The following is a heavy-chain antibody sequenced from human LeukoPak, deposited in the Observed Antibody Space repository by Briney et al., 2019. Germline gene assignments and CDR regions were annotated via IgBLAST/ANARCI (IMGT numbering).Heavy chain of an antibody. CDR1: GFTFSSYV. CDR3: AKPYYYGSGSYFNFDY. J-gene: IGHJ4*02. D-gene: IGHD3-10*01. V-gene: IGHV3-23*01. Sequence: GGSLRLCCAASGFTFSSYVMSWVRQAPGRGLEWVSGISGSGGSTYYADSVKGRFTISRDNSKNTLYLQMNSLRAEDTAVYYCAKPYYYGSGSYFNFDYWGQGTLVTVSS. CDR2: ISGSGGST.